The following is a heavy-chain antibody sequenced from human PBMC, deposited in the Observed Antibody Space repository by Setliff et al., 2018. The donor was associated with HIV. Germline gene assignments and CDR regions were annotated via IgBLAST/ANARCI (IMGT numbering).Heavy chain of an antibody. CDR3: ARDLSTHWSGYSLGY. V-gene: IGHV1-2*02. D-gene: IGHD3-3*01. CDR1: GYTFTDYY. J-gene: IGHJ4*02. CDR2: INPKFGGT. Sequence: ASVKVSCKASGYTFTDYYFHWVRQAPGQGLDWMGWINPKFGGTLYAQKFQGRVVMTRDMYTNTVYMELSSLSSDDTAVYYCARDLSTHWSGYSLGYWGQGTLVTVSS.